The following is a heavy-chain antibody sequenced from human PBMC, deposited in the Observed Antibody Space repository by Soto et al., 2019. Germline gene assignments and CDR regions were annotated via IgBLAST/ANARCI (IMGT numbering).Heavy chain of an antibody. J-gene: IGHJ3*02. Sequence: KTSETLSLTCTVSGGSISSYYWSWIRQPPGKGLEWIGYIYYSGSTNYNPSLKSRVTISVDTSKNQFSLKLSSVTAADTAVYYCASRRDSSGYLGAFDIWGQGTMVTVSS. CDR3: ASRRDSSGYLGAFDI. V-gene: IGHV4-59*01. CDR2: IYYSGST. CDR1: GGSISSYY. D-gene: IGHD3-22*01.